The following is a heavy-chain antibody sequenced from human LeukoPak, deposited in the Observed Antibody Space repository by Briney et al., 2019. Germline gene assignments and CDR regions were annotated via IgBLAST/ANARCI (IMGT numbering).Heavy chain of an antibody. V-gene: IGHV1-8*01. D-gene: IGHD6-19*01. CDR2: MNPNSGNT. J-gene: IGHJ5*02. CDR1: GYTFTSYD. CDR3: ATEQWLVSRNWFDP. Sequence: ASVKVSCKASGYTFTSYDINWVRQAAGQGLEWMGWMNPNSGNTDYAQKFQGRVTMTRNTSISTAYMELSSLRSEDTAVYYCATEQWLVSRNWFDPWGQGTLVTVSS.